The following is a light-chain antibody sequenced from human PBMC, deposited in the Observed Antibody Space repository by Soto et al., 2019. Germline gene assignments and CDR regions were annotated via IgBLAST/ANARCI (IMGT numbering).Light chain of an antibody. Sequence: QSVLTQPASVSGSPGQSITISCTGTSSDVGGYNYVSWYQQHPGKAPKLMIYEVSNRPSGLSNRFSGSKSGNTASLTISGLQAEDEADYYCSSYTSSSTLGVFGGGTKLTVL. CDR2: EVS. CDR3: SSYTSSSTLGV. V-gene: IGLV2-14*01. J-gene: IGLJ2*01. CDR1: SSDVGGYNY.